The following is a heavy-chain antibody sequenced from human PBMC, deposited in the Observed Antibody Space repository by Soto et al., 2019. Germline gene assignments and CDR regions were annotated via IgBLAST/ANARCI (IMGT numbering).Heavy chain of an antibody. V-gene: IGHV3-49*04. CDR2: IRSKAYGGTT. Sequence: GGSLRLSCTASGFTFGDYAMSWVRQAPGKGLEWVGFIRSKAYGGTTEYAASVKGRFTISRDDSKSIAYLQMNSLKTEDTAVYYCTRDLTLYCTNGVCYKGGYYYYGMDVWRQGTTVTVSS. D-gene: IGHD2-8*01. J-gene: IGHJ6*02. CDR1: GFTFGDYA. CDR3: TRDLTLYCTNGVCYKGGYYYYGMDV.